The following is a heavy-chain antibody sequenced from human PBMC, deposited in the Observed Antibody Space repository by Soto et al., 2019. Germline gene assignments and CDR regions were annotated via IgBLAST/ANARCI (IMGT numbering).Heavy chain of an antibody. D-gene: IGHD6-19*01. Sequence: GASVKVSCKASGYTFTSYAMHWVRQAPGQRLEWMGWINAGNGNTKYSQKFQGRVTITRDTSASTAYMELSSLRSENTAVYYCARDLPYSSGWFGYWGQGTLVTVSS. J-gene: IGHJ4*02. CDR3: ARDLPYSSGWFGY. CDR1: GYTFTSYA. V-gene: IGHV1-3*01. CDR2: INAGNGNT.